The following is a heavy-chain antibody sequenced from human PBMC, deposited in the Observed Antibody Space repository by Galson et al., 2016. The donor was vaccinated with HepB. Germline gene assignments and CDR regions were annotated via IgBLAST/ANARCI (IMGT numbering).Heavy chain of an antibody. CDR3: AKHQRITVFRFDP. D-gene: IGHD3-3*01. Sequence: SLRLSCAASGFTFSDAAMYWVRQASGKGLEFVGRIRTEPFNYATIYGASVKGRFTISRDNSKNTLYLQMNSLRAEDTAVYYCAKHQRITVFRFDPWGQGTLVTVSS. CDR2: IRTEPFNYAT. CDR1: GFTFSDAA. J-gene: IGHJ5*02. V-gene: IGHV3-73*01.